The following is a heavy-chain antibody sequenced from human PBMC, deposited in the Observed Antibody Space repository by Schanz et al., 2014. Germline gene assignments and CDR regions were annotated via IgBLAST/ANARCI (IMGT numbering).Heavy chain of an antibody. J-gene: IGHJ4*02. CDR3: TTDWHLDSSGNSRIDY. Sequence: QVQLLESGGGLFKPGGSLRLSCAGSGFTFADYYMTWIRQAPGKGLEWISYVSSYDTTVSYADSVKGRFTISRDNAKNSVYLQMNSLRVEDTAVYWCTTDWHLDSSGNSRIDYWGQGTLVTVSS. CDR1: GFTFADYY. V-gene: IGHV3-11*01. D-gene: IGHD3-22*01. CDR2: VSSYDTTV.